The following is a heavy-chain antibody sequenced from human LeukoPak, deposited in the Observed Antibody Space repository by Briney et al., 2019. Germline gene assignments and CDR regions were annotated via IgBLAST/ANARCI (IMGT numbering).Heavy chain of an antibody. D-gene: IGHD3-16*02. Sequence: PGGSLRLSCVASGLSISGPWMNWVRQAPGQGLEWVANIKHDGSEEHYVDSVKGRFTISRGDGRNSVSLQMNSVRAEDTAVYYCGYTNNFYHWGQGTLVVVSS. V-gene: IGHV3-7*01. CDR1: GLSISGPW. J-gene: IGHJ4*02. CDR2: IKHDGSEE. CDR3: GYTNNFYH.